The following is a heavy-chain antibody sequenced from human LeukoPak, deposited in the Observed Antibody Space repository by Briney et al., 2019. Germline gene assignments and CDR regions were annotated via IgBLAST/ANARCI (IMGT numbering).Heavy chain of an antibody. J-gene: IGHJ5*02. V-gene: IGHV3-21*01. CDR3: ARGDTVADWFDP. CDR1: GFTFSSYA. CDR2: ISSSSSYI. Sequence: GGSLRLSCAASGFTFSSYAMSWVRQAPGKGLEWVSSISSSSSYIYYADSVKGRFTISRDNAKNSLYLQMNSLRAEDTAVYYCARGDTVADWFDPWGQGTLVTVSS. D-gene: IGHD2-21*01.